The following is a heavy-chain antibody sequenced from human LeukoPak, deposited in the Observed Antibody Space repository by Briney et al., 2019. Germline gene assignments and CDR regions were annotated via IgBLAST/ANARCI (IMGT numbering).Heavy chain of an antibody. CDR2: IYYRGST. CDR3: ARDSLDFYGDHAYFDY. V-gene: IGHV4-59*02. J-gene: IGHJ4*02. CDR1: GGSVSSYY. D-gene: IGHD4-17*01. Sequence: SETLSLTCTVSGGSVSSYYWSWIRQPPGKGLEWMGYIYYRGSTKYNPSLKSRVTISVDTSKNQFSLKLSSVTAADTAVYYCARDSLDFYGDHAYFDYWGQGTLVTVSS.